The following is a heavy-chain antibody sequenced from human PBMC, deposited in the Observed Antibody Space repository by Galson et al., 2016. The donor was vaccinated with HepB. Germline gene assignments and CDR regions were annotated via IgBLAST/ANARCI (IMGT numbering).Heavy chain of an antibody. Sequence: SETLSLTCTVSGGSISSYYWSWIRQPPGKGLEWIGYIYYSGSTNYNPSLKSPVTISLDTSKNQFSLKLSSVTAADTAVYYCSRGFSNYVPTVYWGQGTLVTVSS. CDR1: GGSISSYY. CDR2: IYYSGST. V-gene: IGHV4-59*01. J-gene: IGHJ4*02. CDR3: SRGFSNYVPTVY. D-gene: IGHD4-11*01.